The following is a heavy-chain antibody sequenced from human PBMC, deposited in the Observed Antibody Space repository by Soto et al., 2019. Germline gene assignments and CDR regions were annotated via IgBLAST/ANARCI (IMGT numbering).Heavy chain of an antibody. J-gene: IGHJ4*02. CDR3: AKEITPRSSNGWPFDS. D-gene: IGHD6-19*01. CDR1: GFTFSSYA. V-gene: IGHV3-30*04. CDR2: ISYDGSNK. Sequence: GGSLRLSCAASGFTFSSYAMHWVRQAPGKGLEWVAVISYDGSNKYYADSVKGRFTISRDNSKNTLYLQMNSLRAEDTAVYYCAKEITPRSSNGWPFDSWGQGTLVTVSS.